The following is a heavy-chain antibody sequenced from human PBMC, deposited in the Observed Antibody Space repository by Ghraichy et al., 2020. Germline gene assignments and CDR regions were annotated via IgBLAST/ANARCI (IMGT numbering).Heavy chain of an antibody. CDR3: ARGSMVRGVISES. Sequence: SCAASGFTFSSYWIHWVRQAPGKGLVWVSRINSDGSSTSYADSVKGRFTISRDNAKNTLYLQMNSLRAEDTAVYYCARGSMVRGVISESWGQGTLVTVSS. D-gene: IGHD3-10*01. V-gene: IGHV3-74*01. CDR1: GFTFSSYW. CDR2: INSDGSST. J-gene: IGHJ4*02.